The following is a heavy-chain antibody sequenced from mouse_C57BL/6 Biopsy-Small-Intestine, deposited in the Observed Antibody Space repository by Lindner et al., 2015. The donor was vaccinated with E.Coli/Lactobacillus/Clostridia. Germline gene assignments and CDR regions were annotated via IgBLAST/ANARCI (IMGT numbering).Heavy chain of an antibody. CDR1: GYSFTAYN. CDR3: ARAGRGFAY. J-gene: IGHJ3*01. CDR2: INPCSDNT. Sequence: VQLQESGAELVKPGASVKISCKASGYSFTAYNMNWVKQSHGKSLEWIGNINPCSDNTSYNQKFKAKATLTVDNSSSTAYMQLNSLTSADSAVYYCARAGRGFAYWGQGTLVTVSA. V-gene: IGHV1-39*01.